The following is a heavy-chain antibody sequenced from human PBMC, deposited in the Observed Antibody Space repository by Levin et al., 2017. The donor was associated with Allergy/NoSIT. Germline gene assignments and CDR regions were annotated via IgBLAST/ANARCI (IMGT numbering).Heavy chain of an antibody. V-gene: IGHV4-39*01. D-gene: IGHD3-10*01. J-gene: IGHJ5*02. CDR1: GGSISSSSYY. CDR3: ARLLSRYYGSGSPCGFDH. Sequence: SETLSLTCTVSGGSISSSSYYWGWIRQPPGNGLEWIGTIYHSGSTYYNPSLKSRVTISVDKSKNQFSLKLSSVTAADTAVYYCARLLSRYYGSGSPCGFDHWGQGTLVTVSS. CDR2: IYHSGST.